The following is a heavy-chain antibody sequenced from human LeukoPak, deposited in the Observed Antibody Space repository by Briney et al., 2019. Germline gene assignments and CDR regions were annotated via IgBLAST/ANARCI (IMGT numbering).Heavy chain of an antibody. J-gene: IGHJ6*02. D-gene: IGHD2-2*01. V-gene: IGHV1-18*01. CDR2: ISAYNGNT. Sequence: ASVKVSCKASGYTFTSYGISWVRQAPGQGLEWMGWISAYNGNTNYARKLQGRVTMTTDTSTSTAYMELRSLRSDDTAVYYCTYSSTSSPLYYYYGMDVWGQGTTVTVSS. CDR1: GYTFTSYG. CDR3: TYSSTSSPLYYYYGMDV.